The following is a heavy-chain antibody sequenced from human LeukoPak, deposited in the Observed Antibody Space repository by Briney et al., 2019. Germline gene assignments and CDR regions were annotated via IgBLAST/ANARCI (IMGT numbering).Heavy chain of an antibody. Sequence: GRSLRLSCAASGFALSSYGMHWVRQAPSKGLEWVAVILNDGSNKYYADSVKGRFTISRDNSKNTLYLQMHSLRPEDTAVYYCTKGLLPFCSGASCYSPFENWGQGTLVTVSS. CDR1: GFALSSYG. V-gene: IGHV3-30*18. D-gene: IGHD2-15*01. CDR2: ILNDGSNK. J-gene: IGHJ4*02. CDR3: TKGLLPFCSGASCYSPFEN.